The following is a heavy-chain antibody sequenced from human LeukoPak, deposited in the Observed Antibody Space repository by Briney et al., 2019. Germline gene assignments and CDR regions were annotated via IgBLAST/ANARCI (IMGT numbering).Heavy chain of an antibody. V-gene: IGHV4-59*01. D-gene: IGHD6-13*01. Sequence: SQTLSLTCTVSGGSISNYYWSWIRQPPGKGLEWIGYIYYSGTANYNPSLKSRVTISVDTSKNQFSLKLNSVTAADTAVYYCARGVYIAAAQYGYWGQGTLVTVSS. CDR1: GGSISNYY. J-gene: IGHJ4*02. CDR3: ARGVYIAAAQYGY. CDR2: IYYSGTA.